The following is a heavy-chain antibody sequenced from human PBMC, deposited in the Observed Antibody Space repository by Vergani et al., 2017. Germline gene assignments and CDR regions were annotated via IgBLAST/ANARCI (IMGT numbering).Heavy chain of an antibody. CDR1: GFTFSSYE. Sequence: EVQLVESGGGLVQPGGSLRLSCAASGFTFSSYEMNWVRQAPGKGLEWVSYISSSGSTIYYADSVKGRFTISRDNAKNSLYLQMNSLRAEDTAVYYCASTPGIAAAGTGLDFQHWGQGTLVTVSS. J-gene: IGHJ1*01. D-gene: IGHD6-13*01. V-gene: IGHV3-48*03. CDR2: ISSSGSTI. CDR3: ASTPGIAAAGTGLDFQH.